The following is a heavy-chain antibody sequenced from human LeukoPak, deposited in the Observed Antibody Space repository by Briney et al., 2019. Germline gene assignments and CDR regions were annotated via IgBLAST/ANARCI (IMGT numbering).Heavy chain of an antibody. J-gene: IGHJ4*02. D-gene: IGHD3-10*01. CDR3: ARRAKWFGEFHFDY. CDR1: GGSISSRTHY. CDR2: VSYSGST. V-gene: IGHV4-39*01. Sequence: SETLSLTCTVSGGSISSRTHYWGWIRQPPGKGLEWIGSVSYSGSTYYNPSLKSRVIISVDTSKKQFSLMLSSVTAADTAVYYCARRAKWFGEFHFDYWGQGTLVTVSS.